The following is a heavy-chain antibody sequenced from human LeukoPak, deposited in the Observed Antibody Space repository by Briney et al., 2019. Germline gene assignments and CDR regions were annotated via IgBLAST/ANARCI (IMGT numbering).Heavy chain of an antibody. CDR1: GFSLSTSGVG. CDR2: IYWDDDK. V-gene: IGHV2-5*02. J-gene: IGHJ6*03. D-gene: IGHD6-13*01. Sequence: SGPTLVKPTQTLTLTCTFSGFSLSTSGVGVGWIRQPPGKALEWLALIYWDDDKRYSPSLKSRLTITKDTSKNQVVLTTTNMDPVDTATYYCAHSRGSSWYYYYYYMDVWGKGTTVTVSS. CDR3: AHSRGSSWYYYYYYMDV.